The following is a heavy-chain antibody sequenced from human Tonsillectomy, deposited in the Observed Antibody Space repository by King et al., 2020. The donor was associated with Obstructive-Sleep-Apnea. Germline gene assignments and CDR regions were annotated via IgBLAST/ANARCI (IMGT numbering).Heavy chain of an antibody. CDR3: AREAYRSGELDH. CDR1: GFTFSSHS. CDR2: VNSDVSRR. V-gene: IGHV3-74*01. Sequence: VKLVESGGGLVQPGGSLRLSCAASGFTFSSHSMHWVRQAPGKGLVWVSHVNSDVSRRIYADSVKGRFTISRDNAKNTVYLQMNGLRAEDTAVYYCAREAYRSGELDHWGQGTLVTVSS. D-gene: IGHD6-19*01. J-gene: IGHJ4*02.